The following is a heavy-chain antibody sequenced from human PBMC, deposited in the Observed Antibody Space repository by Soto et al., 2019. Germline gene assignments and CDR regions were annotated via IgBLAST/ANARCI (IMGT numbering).Heavy chain of an antibody. CDR1: GGSINSGGFY. CDR2: IYYSGTT. CDR3: ARSRGYTYQTYGDL. Sequence: QVQLLESGPGLVKPAETLSLSCTVPGGSINSGGFYWTWMRHHPGKSLEWLGNIYYSGTTHHTPSLEGLIFISVDTSRNQFSLNMTSLPPADSVVYYSARSRGYTYQTYGDLWGLRVLVPVPS. D-gene: IGHD6-25*01. J-gene: IGHJ5*02. V-gene: IGHV4-31*01.